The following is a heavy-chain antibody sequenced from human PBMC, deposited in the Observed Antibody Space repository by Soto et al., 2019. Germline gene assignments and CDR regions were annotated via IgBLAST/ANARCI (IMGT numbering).Heavy chain of an antibody. CDR3: ARGVTDPPFDY. CDR1: VFDFSDYY. D-gene: IGHD2-21*02. J-gene: IGHJ4*02. Sequence: GPLRLCGAASVFDFSDYYMTWIRQAPGKGLEWVAHIGGSSSHTNYADSVKGRFTVSRDNAKTSLFLEMHSLRAEDTAVYYCARGVTDPPFDYWGQGTLVTVSS. V-gene: IGHV3-11*06. CDR2: IGGSSSHT.